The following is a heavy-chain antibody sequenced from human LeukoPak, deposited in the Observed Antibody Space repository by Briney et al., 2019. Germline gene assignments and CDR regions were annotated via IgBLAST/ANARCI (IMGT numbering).Heavy chain of an antibody. J-gene: IGHJ4*02. CDR2: IYHSGST. Sequence: TLSLTCAVYGGSFSGYYWSWIRQPPGKGLEWIGEIYHSGSTNCNPSLKSRVTMTVDKSKNQFSLKLTSVTAADTAIYYCATYYDSSGYRFDYWGQGTLVTVSS. CDR3: ATYYDSSGYRFDY. D-gene: IGHD3-22*01. V-gene: IGHV4-34*01. CDR1: GGSFSGYY.